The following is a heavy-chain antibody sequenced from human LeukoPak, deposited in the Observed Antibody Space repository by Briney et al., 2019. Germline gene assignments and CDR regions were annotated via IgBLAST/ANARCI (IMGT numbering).Heavy chain of an antibody. CDR1: GGSFSGYY. J-gene: IGHJ4*02. CDR2: INHSGST. D-gene: IGHD3-22*01. Sequence: SETLSLTCAVYGGSFSGYYWSWIRQPPGKGLEWIGEINHSGSTNYNPSLKSRVTISVDTSKNQFSLKLSSVTAADTAVYYCAGSQYYHDSSGYSRMWSRCFDYWGQGTLVTVSS. V-gene: IGHV4-34*01. CDR3: AGSQYYHDSSGYSRMWSRCFDY.